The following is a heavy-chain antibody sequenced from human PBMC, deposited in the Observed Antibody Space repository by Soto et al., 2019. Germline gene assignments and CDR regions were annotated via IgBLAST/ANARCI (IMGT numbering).Heavy chain of an antibody. CDR1: GYTFTSYG. CDR2: ISADNGNT. V-gene: IGHV1-18*01. CDR3: ARATYYYGSSGYSGEFPSDY. D-gene: IGHD3-22*01. J-gene: IGHJ4*02. Sequence: QVQLVQSGAEVKKPGASVKVSCKASGYTFTSYGISWVRQAPGQGLEWMGWISADNGNTNYAQKLQGRVTMTTGTSTSTAYVELRSLRSDDTAVYYCARATYYYGSSGYSGEFPSDYWGQGNLVTLSS.